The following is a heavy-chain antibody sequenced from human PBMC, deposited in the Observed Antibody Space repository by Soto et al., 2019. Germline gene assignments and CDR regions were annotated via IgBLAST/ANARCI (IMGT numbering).Heavy chain of an antibody. CDR3: ARDLAVAGRGENWFDP. J-gene: IGHJ5*02. D-gene: IGHD6-19*01. CDR2: ISSSSSYI. CDR1: GFTFSSYS. V-gene: IGHV3-21*01. Sequence: EVQLVESGGGLVKPGGSLRLSCAASGFTFSSYSMNWVRQAPGKGLEWVSSISSSSSYIYYADSVKGRFTISRDNAKNSRYLQMNSLRAEDTAVYYCARDLAVAGRGENWFDPWGQGTLVTVSS.